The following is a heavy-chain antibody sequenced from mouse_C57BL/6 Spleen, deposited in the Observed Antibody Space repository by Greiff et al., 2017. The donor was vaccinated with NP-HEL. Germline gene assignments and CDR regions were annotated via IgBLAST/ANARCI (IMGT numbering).Heavy chain of an antibody. Sequence: EVQLQQSGPELVKPGASVKISCKASGYTFTDYYMNWVKQSHGKSLEWIGDINPNNGGTSYTQKFKGKATLTVDKSSSTAYMELRSLTSEDSAVYYCASGFFDGYYDGNAMEYWGQGTSVTVSS. CDR1: GYTFTDYY. CDR3: ASGFFDGYYDGNAMEY. J-gene: IGHJ4*01. CDR2: INPNNGGT. D-gene: IGHD2-3*01. V-gene: IGHV1-26*01.